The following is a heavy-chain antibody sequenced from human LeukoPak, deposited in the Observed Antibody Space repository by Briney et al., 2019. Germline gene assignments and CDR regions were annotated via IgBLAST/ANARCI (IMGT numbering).Heavy chain of an antibody. CDR1: GFTFSSYA. Sequence: PGGSLRLSCAASGFTFSSYAMSWVRQAPGKGLEWVSAISGSGGSTYYADSVKGRFTISRDNSKNTLYLQMNSLRAEDTAVYYCAKGGLMWGYGDYVAEYWGQGTLVTV. J-gene: IGHJ4*02. CDR3: AKGGLMWGYGDYVAEY. CDR2: ISGSGGST. D-gene: IGHD4-17*01. V-gene: IGHV3-23*01.